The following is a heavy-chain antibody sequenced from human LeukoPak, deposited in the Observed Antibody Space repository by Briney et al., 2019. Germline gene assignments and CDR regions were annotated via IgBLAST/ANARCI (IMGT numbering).Heavy chain of an antibody. D-gene: IGHD2-2*01. Sequence: GESLKISCKGSGYSFTSYWVGWVRHMPGKGLEWMGIIYPSDSDTTYSPSFQGQVTISADKSISTAYLRWSSLKASDTAMYYCARVSSTYFHHWGQGTLVTVSS. CDR1: GYSFTSYW. CDR3: ARVSSTYFHH. J-gene: IGHJ1*01. CDR2: IYPSDSDT. V-gene: IGHV5-51*01.